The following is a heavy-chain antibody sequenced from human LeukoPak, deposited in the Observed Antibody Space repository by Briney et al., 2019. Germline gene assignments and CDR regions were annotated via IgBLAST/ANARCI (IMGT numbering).Heavy chain of an antibody. CDR1: GYTFTGYY. V-gene: IGHV1-2*06. J-gene: IGHJ4*02. CDR2: INPNSGGT. CDR3: ARVLRITMVRGADTFDY. Sequence: ASVKVSCKASGYTFTGYYMHWVRQAPGEGLEWMGRINPNSGGTNYAQKFPGRVTMTKDTSISTAYMELSRLRSDDTAVYYCARVLRITMVRGADTFDYWGQGTLLTVSS. D-gene: IGHD3-10*01.